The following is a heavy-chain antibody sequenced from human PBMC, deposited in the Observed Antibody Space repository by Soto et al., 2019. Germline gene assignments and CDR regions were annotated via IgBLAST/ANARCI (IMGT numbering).Heavy chain of an antibody. Sequence: SETLSLTCTVSGGSISSYYWSWIRQPPGKGLEWIGYIYYSGSTNYNPSLKSRVTISVDTSKNQFSLKLSSVTAADTAVYYCARALPYSSSYYFDYWGQGTLVTVSS. CDR3: ARALPYSSSYYFDY. D-gene: IGHD6-6*01. J-gene: IGHJ4*02. CDR2: IYYSGST. CDR1: GGSISSYY. V-gene: IGHV4-59*01.